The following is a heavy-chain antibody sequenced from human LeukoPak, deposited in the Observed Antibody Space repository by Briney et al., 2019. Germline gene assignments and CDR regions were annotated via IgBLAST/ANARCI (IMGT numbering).Heavy chain of an antibody. Sequence: GGSLRLTCAASGFTFSSYAMSWVRQAPGKGLEWVSAISGSGGSTYYADSVKGRFTISRDNSKSTLYLQMNSLRAEDTAVYYCAKSPLDYGDYGYFGYWGQGTLVTVSS. CDR1: GFTFSSYA. CDR2: ISGSGGST. D-gene: IGHD4-17*01. J-gene: IGHJ4*02. V-gene: IGHV3-23*01. CDR3: AKSPLDYGDYGYFGY.